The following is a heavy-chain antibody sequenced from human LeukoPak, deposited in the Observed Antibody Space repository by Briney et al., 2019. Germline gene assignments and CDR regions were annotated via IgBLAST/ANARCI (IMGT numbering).Heavy chain of an antibody. D-gene: IGHD6-13*01. CDR1: GFTFSSYA. CDR2: ISGLGGST. V-gene: IGHV3-23*01. J-gene: IGHJ4*02. CDR3: ARDVEARISAAGPFDY. Sequence: PVGSLRLSCAASGFTFSSYAMSWVRQAPGKGLEWVSVISGLGGSTYYADSVKGRFAISRDNSKNTLWLQMNSLRADDTAIYYCARDVEARISAAGPFDYWGQGSLVIVSS.